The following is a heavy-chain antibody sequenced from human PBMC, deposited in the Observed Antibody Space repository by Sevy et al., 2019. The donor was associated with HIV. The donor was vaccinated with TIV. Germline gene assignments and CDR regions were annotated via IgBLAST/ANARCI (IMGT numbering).Heavy chain of an antibody. CDR3: ARDESFSLIIVDLDC. V-gene: IGHV1-18*01. CDR2: ISGYNGNT. D-gene: IGHD3-22*01. CDR1: GYTFTNYG. J-gene: IGHJ4*02. Sequence: ASVKVSCKASGYTFTNYGITWVRQAPGQGLEWMGWISGYNGNTKYAQNLQGRVTMTTDTSTSTAYMELRSLRSDDTAVYYCARDESFSLIIVDLDCWGQGTLVTVSS.